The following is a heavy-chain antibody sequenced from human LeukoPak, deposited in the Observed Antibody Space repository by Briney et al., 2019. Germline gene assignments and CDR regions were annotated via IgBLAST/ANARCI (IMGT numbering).Heavy chain of an antibody. V-gene: IGHV4-34*01. CDR3: ARVPARYSGSYYAGVVDY. Sequence: PPETLSLTCAVYGGSFSGYYWSWIRQPPGKGLEWIGEINHSGSTNYNPSLKSRVTISVDTSKNQFSLKLSSVTAADTAVYYCARVPARYSGSYYAGVVDYWGQGTLVTVSS. CDR2: INHSGST. J-gene: IGHJ4*02. CDR1: GGSFSGYY. D-gene: IGHD1-26*01.